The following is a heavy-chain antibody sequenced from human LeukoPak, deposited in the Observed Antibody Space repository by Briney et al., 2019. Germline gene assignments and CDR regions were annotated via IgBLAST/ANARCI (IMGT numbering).Heavy chain of an antibody. V-gene: IGHV1-2*02. CDR2: INPNSGGT. CDR1: GYTFTGYY. CDR3: ARVGNSSTWAHDAFDI. J-gene: IGHJ3*02. Sequence: ASVKVSCKASGYTFTGYYMHWVRQAPGQRLEWMGWINPNSGGTNYAQKFQGRVTMTRDTSISTAYMELSRLRSDDTAVYYCARVGNSSTWAHDAFDIWGPGTMVTVSS. D-gene: IGHD6-6*01.